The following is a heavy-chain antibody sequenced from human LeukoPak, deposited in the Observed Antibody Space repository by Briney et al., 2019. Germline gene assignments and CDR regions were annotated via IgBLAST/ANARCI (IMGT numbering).Heavy chain of an antibody. CDR2: IYYSGST. CDR1: GGSISSHY. V-gene: IGHV4-59*11. J-gene: IGHJ4*02. CDR3: ARTIAAAATDPGYFDY. D-gene: IGHD6-13*01. Sequence: SETLSLTCTVSGGSISSHYWSWIRQPPGKGLEWIGYIYYSGSTNYNPSLKSRVTISVDTSKNQFSLKLSSVTAADTAVYYCARTIAAAATDPGYFDYWGQGTLVTVSS.